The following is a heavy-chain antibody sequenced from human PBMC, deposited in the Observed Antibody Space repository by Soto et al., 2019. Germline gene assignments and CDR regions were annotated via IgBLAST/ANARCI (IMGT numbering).Heavy chain of an antibody. CDR2: ISAYNGNT. CDR3: ARGAYYYGSGDYYYYGMDV. Sequence: ASVKVSCKASGYTFTSYGISWVRQAPGQGLEWMGWISAYNGNTDYAQKLQGRVTMTTDTSTSTAYMELRSLRSDDTAVYYCARGAYYYGSGDYYYYGMDVWGQGTTVTVSS. D-gene: IGHD3-10*01. CDR1: GYTFTSYG. V-gene: IGHV1-18*01. J-gene: IGHJ6*02.